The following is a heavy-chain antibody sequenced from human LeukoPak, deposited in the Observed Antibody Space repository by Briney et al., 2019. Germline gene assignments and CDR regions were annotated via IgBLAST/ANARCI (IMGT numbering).Heavy chain of an antibody. CDR2: ISGGGGNT. D-gene: IGHD2-15*01. V-gene: IGHV3-23*01. J-gene: IGHJ4*02. CDR1: RFTFSSYA. Sequence: GGSLRLSCAASRFTFSSYAMSWVRQAPGKGLEWVSTISGGGGNTYYADSVKGRFTISRDNSKNSLYLQMNSLRVEDTAVYYCVKGCSYTGCYTSEYWGQGTLVTVSS. CDR3: VKGCSYTGCYTSEY.